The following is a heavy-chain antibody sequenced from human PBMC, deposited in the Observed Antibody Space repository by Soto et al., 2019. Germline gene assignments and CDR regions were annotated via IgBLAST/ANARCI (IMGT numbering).Heavy chain of an antibody. V-gene: IGHV3-74*03. CDR2: INSDGTHT. D-gene: IGHD3-3*01. CDR3: AKDPAYDFWSSQRWFAP. CDR1: GFTFSSYW. Sequence: PGGSLRLSCAASGFTFSSYWMHWVRQVPGKGLMWVSHINSDGTHTTYADSVKGRFTISRDNAKNTLYLQMNNLRAEDTAVHYCAKDPAYDFWSSQRWFAPWGQGTLVTVSS. J-gene: IGHJ5*02.